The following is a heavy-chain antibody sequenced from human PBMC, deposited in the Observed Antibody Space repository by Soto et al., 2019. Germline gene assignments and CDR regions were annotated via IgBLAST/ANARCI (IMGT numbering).Heavy chain of an antibody. CDR3: ARDLSGVRAHSYGYGGFDY. CDR1: GFTFSSYG. D-gene: IGHD5-18*01. V-gene: IGHV3-33*01. CDR2: IWYDGSNK. J-gene: IGHJ4*02. Sequence: QVQLVESGGGVVQPGRSLRLSCAASGFTFSSYGMHWVRQAPGKGLEWVAVIWYDGSNKYYADSVKGRFTISRDNSKNTLYLQMNSLRAEDTAVYYCARDLSGVRAHSYGYGGFDYWGQGTLVTVSS.